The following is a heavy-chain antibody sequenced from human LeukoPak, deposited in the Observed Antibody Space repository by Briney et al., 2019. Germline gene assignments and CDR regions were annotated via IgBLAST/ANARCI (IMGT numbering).Heavy chain of an antibody. D-gene: IGHD3-16*01. Sequence: GGSLRLSCAASGFTLDDYAMHWVRQAPGKGLEWVSGISWNSGSIGYADSVKGRFTISRDNAKNSLYLQMNSLRAEDTALYYCAEAARWGDFDYWGQGTLVTVSS. V-gene: IGHV3-9*01. CDR2: ISWNSGSI. CDR1: GFTLDDYA. J-gene: IGHJ4*02. CDR3: AEAARWGDFDY.